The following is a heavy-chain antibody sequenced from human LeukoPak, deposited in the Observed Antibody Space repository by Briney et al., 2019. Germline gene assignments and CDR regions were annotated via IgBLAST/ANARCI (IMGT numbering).Heavy chain of an antibody. Sequence: GGSLRLSCAASGFTFSSYWMHWVRQAPGKGLVWVSRINSDGSSTNYADSVKGRFTISRDNAKNTLYLQMNSLRAEDTAVYYCARAVRDMVRGVLAFYFDYWGQGTLVTVSS. CDR1: GFTFSSYW. J-gene: IGHJ4*02. V-gene: IGHV3-74*01. D-gene: IGHD3-10*01. CDR3: ARAVRDMVRGVLAFYFDY. CDR2: INSDGSST.